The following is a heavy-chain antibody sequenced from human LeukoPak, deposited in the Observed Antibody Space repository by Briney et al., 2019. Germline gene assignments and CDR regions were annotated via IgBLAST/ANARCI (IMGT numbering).Heavy chain of an antibody. CDR1: GFTFAKYA. CDR2: ITGSGDRT. J-gene: IGHJ4*02. CDR3: ADFGSGSYCFDY. Sequence: GGSLRLSCAASGFTFAKYAMAWVRQAPGQGLESVSTITGSGDRTYYADSVKGRFTISRDNSKNTLYLQMDSLRAEDTAIYYCADFGSGSYCFDYWGQGTLVTVSS. D-gene: IGHD3-10*01. V-gene: IGHV3-23*01.